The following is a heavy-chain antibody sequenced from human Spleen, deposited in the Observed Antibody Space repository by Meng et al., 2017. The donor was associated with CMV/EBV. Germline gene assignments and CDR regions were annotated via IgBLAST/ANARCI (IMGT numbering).Heavy chain of an antibody. J-gene: IGHJ4*02. V-gene: IGHV1-69*02. CDR2: ISPILGIA. Sequence: SVKVSCKASGGTFSSYTISWVRQAPGQGLEWMGRISPILGIANYVQKFQGRVTITADKSTRTPYMELSSLRSEDTAVYYCSSSGGDYCSSTSCLPFWGQGTLVTVSS. CDR1: GGTFSSYT. CDR3: SSSGGDYCSSTSCLPF. D-gene: IGHD2-2*01.